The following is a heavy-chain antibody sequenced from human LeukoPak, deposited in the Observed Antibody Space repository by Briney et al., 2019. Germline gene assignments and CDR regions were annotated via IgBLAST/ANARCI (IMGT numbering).Heavy chain of an antibody. CDR3: AKDSAVGFGELLFYFDY. V-gene: IGHV3-30*18. J-gene: IGHJ4*02. D-gene: IGHD3-10*01. Sequence: PGRSLRLSCAASGFTFSSYGMHWVRQAPGKGLEWVAVISYDGSNKYYADSVKGRFTISRDNSKNTLYLQMNSLRAGDTAVYYCAKDSAVGFGELLFYFDYWGQGTLVTVSS. CDR2: ISYDGSNK. CDR1: GFTFSSYG.